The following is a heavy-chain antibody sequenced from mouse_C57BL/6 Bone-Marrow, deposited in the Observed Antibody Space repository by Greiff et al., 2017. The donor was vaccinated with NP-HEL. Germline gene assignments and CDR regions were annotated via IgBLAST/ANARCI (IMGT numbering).Heavy chain of an antibody. V-gene: IGHV1-64*01. CDR3: ARFGDGYYVWYFDV. CDR2: IHPNSGST. J-gene: IGHJ1*03. Sequence: QVQLQQPGAELVKPGASVKLSCKASGYTFTSYWMHWVKQRPGQGLEWIGMIHPNSGSTNYNEKFKSKATLTVDKSSSTAYMQLSSLTSEDSAVYYCARFGDGYYVWYFDVWGTGTTVTVSS. D-gene: IGHD2-3*01. CDR1: GYTFTSYW.